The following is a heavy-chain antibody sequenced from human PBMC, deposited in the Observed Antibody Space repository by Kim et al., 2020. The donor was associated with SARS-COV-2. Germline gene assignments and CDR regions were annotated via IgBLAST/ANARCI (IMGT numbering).Heavy chain of an antibody. CDR2: IYYSGST. J-gene: IGHJ5*02. CDR1: GGSINSYY. D-gene: IGHD3-10*01. Sequence: SETLSLTCTVSGGSINSYYWSRIRQPPGKGLEWIGFIYYSGSTNYNPSLKTRVTMSLDTSKNQFSLKLTSVTAADTAVYYCVREGYGSGSYFERWFDPWGPGTLVTVSS. CDR3: VREGYGSGSYFERWFDP. V-gene: IGHV4-59*01.